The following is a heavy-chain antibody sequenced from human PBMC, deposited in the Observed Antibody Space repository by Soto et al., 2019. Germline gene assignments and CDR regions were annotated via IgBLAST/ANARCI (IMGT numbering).Heavy chain of an antibody. CDR2: ISAYNGNT. J-gene: IGHJ3*02. D-gene: IGHD3-22*01. Sequence: ASVKVSCKASGYTFTSYGISWVRQAPGQGLEWMGWISAYNGNTNYAQKLQGRVTMTTDTSTSTAYMELRSLRSDDTVVYYCARVRIVVVINGDNDAFDIWGQGTMVTVSS. CDR1: GYTFTSYG. CDR3: ARVRIVVVINGDNDAFDI. V-gene: IGHV1-18*01.